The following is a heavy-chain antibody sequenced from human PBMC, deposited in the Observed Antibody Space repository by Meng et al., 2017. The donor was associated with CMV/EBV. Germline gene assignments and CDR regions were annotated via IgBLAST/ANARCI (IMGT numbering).Heavy chain of an antibody. CDR1: GFTVSSNY. Sequence: GGSLRLSRAASGFTVSSNYMSWVRQAPGKGLEWVSVIYSGGSTYYADSVKGRFTISRDNSKNTLYLQMNSLRAEDTAVYYCARVSYDFWSAVRGYYYYGMDVWGQGTTVTVSS. J-gene: IGHJ6*02. D-gene: IGHD3-3*01. CDR3: ARVSYDFWSAVRGYYYYGMDV. CDR2: IYSGGST. V-gene: IGHV3-53*01.